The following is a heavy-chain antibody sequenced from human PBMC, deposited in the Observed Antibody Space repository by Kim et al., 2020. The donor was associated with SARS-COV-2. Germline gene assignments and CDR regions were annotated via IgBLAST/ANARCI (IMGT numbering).Heavy chain of an antibody. J-gene: IGHJ6*02. V-gene: IGHV3-53*01. D-gene: IGHD2-21*02. CDR3: ARLGPVTANYYYGMDV. Sequence: SLNGRCTISGDNTRNAVYLQMNSLRADDTAVYYCARLGPVTANYYYGMDVWGQGTTVTVSS.